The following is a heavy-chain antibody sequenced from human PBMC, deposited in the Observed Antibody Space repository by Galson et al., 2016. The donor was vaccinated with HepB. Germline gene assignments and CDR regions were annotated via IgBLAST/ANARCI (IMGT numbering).Heavy chain of an antibody. CDR3: ARGRITLVRGEAYYFDY. Sequence: SLRLSCAASGFTFSSYAIHWVRQAPGKGLEWVSFISYDGSNDYYADSVKGRFTISRDNSKNTLSLQMNSLRPEDTAVYYCARGRITLVRGEAYYFDYWGQGTLVTVAS. V-gene: IGHV3-30-3*01. CDR2: ISYDGSND. J-gene: IGHJ4*02. D-gene: IGHD3-10*01. CDR1: GFTFSSYA.